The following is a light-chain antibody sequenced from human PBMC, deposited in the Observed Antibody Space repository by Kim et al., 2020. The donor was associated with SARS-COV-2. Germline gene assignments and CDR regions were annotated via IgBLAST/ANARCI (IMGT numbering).Light chain of an antibody. CDR1: QSVGTS. J-gene: IGKJ2*01. CDR2: GAS. V-gene: IGKV3-15*01. CDR3: QQYKNWPPAGHT. Sequence: EIDVTQSPVTLSVSPGERVTLSCRASQSVGTSIAWYQQKPGQAPRLLIFGASTRSTGVPDRFSGGGSGTEFTLTISRLQSEDVGIYYCQQYKNWPPAGHTFGQGTKLEI.